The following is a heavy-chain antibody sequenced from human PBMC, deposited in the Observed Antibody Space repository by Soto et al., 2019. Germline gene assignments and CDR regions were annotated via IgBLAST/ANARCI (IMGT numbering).Heavy chain of an antibody. CDR3: ARAMRDSSGWLVQN. D-gene: IGHD6-19*01. V-gene: IGHV4-61*08. Sequence: SETLSLTCTVSGGSISSSDYYWSWIRQPPGKGLEWIGYIYYSGSTNYNPSLKSRVTISVDTSNNQFSLKLSSVTAADTAVYYCARAMRDSSGWLVQNWGQGTLVTVSS. CDR2: IYYSGST. CDR1: GGSISSSDYY. J-gene: IGHJ1*01.